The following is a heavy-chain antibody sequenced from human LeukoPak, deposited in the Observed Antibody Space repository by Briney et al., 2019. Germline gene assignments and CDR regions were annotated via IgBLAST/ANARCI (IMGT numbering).Heavy chain of an antibody. Sequence: GGSLRLSCAASGFTFSSYWMHWVRHAPGEGLVWVSRINSDGSSTIYADSVKGRFTISRDNAKNTLYLLMNSLKTEDTAVYYCTTDQSATWIQLWFGGETLDYWGQGTLVTVSS. J-gene: IGHJ4*02. CDR3: TTDQSATWIQLWFGGETLDY. CDR1: GFTFSSYW. V-gene: IGHV3-74*01. CDR2: INSDGSST. D-gene: IGHD5-18*01.